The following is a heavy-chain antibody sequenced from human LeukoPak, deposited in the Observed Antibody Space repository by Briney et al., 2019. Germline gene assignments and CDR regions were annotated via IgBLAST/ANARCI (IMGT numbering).Heavy chain of an antibody. Sequence: SQTLSLTCTVSDGSISSGSYYWSWIRQPAGKGLEWIGRIYTSGSTNYNPSPKSRVTISVDTSKNQFSLKLSSVTAADTAVYYCARELYDYAYYYYYMDVWGKGTTVTVSS. D-gene: IGHD4-17*01. J-gene: IGHJ6*03. CDR1: DGSISSGSYY. CDR2: IYTSGST. CDR3: ARELYDYAYYYYYMDV. V-gene: IGHV4-61*02.